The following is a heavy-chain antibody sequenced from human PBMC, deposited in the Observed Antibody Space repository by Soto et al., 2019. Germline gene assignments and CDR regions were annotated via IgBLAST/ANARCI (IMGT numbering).Heavy chain of an antibody. Sequence: EVQLVESGGGLVKPGGSLRLSCAASGFTFSSYSMNWVRQAPGKGLEWVSSISSSSSYIYYADSVKGRFTISRDNAKNSLYLQMNSLRAEDTAVYYCARDYGDWKTLDYWGQGTLVTVSS. V-gene: IGHV3-21*01. CDR3: ARDYGDWKTLDY. CDR1: GFTFSSYS. D-gene: IGHD4-17*01. J-gene: IGHJ4*02. CDR2: ISSSSSYI.